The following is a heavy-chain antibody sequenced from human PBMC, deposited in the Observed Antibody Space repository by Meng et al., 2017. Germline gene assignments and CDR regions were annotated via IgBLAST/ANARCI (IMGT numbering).Heavy chain of an antibody. CDR3: TPNYYYDSSGYYYHFDY. D-gene: IGHD3-22*01. Sequence: GESLKISCTASGFTFGDYAMSWFRQAPGKGLEWVGFIRSKAYGGTTEYAASVKGRFTISRDDSKSIAYLQMNSLKTEDTAVYYCTPNYYYDSSGYYYHFDYWGQGTLVTVSS. J-gene: IGHJ4*02. CDR1: GFTFGDYA. V-gene: IGHV3-49*03. CDR2: IRSKAYGGTT.